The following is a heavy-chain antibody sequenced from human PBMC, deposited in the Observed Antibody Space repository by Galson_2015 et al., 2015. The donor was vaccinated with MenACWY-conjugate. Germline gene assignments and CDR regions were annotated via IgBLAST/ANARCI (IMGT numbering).Heavy chain of an antibody. J-gene: IGHJ3*01. CDR3: ARAADGAMVLPVDVFDL. CDR2: ISYHGVNE. V-gene: IGHV3-30*03. Sequence: SLRLSCAASRFTFSTYGMHWVRQAPGLGLEWVATISYHGVNEYYADSVKGRFTISRDNSNKTTYLQMRSLRAEDTAIYFCARAADGAMVLPVDVFDLWGQGTMVTVSS. CDR1: RFTFSTYG. D-gene: IGHD3-10*01.